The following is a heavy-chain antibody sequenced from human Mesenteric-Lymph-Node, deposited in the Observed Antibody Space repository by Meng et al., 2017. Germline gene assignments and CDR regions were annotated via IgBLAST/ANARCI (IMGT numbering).Heavy chain of an antibody. Sequence: GGWALQWGALRLSLSASGLTFNIYGMHWVCQAPGKGLEWVAVIWYDGSNKYYADSVKGRFTISRDNSKNTLYLQMNSLRAEDTAVYYCARELNRDYFDYWGQGTLVTVSS. CDR1: GLTFNIYG. J-gene: IGHJ4*02. D-gene: IGHD1-14*01. V-gene: IGHV3-33*01. CDR3: ARELNRDYFDY. CDR2: IWYDGSNK.